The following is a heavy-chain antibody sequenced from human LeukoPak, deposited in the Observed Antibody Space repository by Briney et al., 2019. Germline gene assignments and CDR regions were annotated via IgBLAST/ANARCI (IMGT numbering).Heavy chain of an antibody. J-gene: IGHJ4*02. CDR3: AKAPYDSSGYMGD. CDR2: IKQDGSVK. Sequence: PGGSLRLSCAASGFSFSGYWMSWVRQTPGKGLEWVANIKQDGSVKNSVDSMKGRFTISRDNAKNSLYLQMNSLRAEDTALYYCAKAPYDSSGYMGDWGQGTLVTVSS. CDR1: GFSFSGYW. V-gene: IGHV3-7*03. D-gene: IGHD3-22*01.